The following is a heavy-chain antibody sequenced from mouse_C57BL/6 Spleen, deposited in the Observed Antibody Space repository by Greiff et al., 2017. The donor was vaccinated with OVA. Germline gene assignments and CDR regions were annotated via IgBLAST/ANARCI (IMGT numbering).Heavy chain of an antibody. Sequence: QVQLQQPGAELVKPGASVKMSCKASGYTFTSYWITWVKQRPGQGLEWIGDIYPGSGSTNYNEKFKGKATLTVDTSSSTAYMQLSSLTSEDSAVYYCARETSNFFYFDYWGQGTTLTVSS. CDR2: IYPGSGST. D-gene: IGHD2-5*01. J-gene: IGHJ2*01. V-gene: IGHV1-55*01. CDR3: ARETSNFFYFDY. CDR1: GYTFTSYW.